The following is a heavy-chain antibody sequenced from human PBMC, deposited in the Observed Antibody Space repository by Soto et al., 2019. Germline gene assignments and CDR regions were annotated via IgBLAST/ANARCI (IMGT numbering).Heavy chain of an antibody. J-gene: IGHJ6*02. CDR3: ARVVVVIPPGYYYAMDV. Sequence: PAGSLRLSCAASGLTVSSNYMTWVRQAPGRGLEWVAYITSSSDTIYYSDSVKGRFTISRDNGKNSLFLQMNSLRDEDTAVYYCARVVVVIPPGYYYAMDVWGQGTTVTVSS. CDR1: GLTVSSNY. CDR2: ITSSSDTI. D-gene: IGHD3-22*01. V-gene: IGHV3-48*02.